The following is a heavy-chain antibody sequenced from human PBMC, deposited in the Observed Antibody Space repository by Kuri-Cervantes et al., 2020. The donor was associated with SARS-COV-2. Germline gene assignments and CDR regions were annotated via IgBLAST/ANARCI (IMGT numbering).Heavy chain of an antibody. J-gene: IGHJ4*02. V-gene: IGHV4-59*11. CDR2: IYYTGSA. CDR1: GGSIGSHY. CDR3: ARASHCTGGSCYSIPFDS. Sequence: SETLSLTCTVSGGSIGSHYWAWIRRPPGKGLEWIAFIYYTGSATYNPSLKSRVTVSVDTSKNQVSLKMTSVTAADTAVYYCARASHCTGGSCYSIPFDSWGQGTLVTVSS. D-gene: IGHD2-15*01.